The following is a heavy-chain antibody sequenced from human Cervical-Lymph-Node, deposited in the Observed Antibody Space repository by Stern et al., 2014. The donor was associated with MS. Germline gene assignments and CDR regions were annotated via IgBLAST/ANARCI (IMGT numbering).Heavy chain of an antibody. CDR1: GYIFTNYW. CDR3: ARHGRGADSSLPPTSSY. V-gene: IGHV5-51*01. D-gene: IGHD1-26*01. J-gene: IGHJ4*02. Sequence: VQLVQSGAEVKEPGESLKISCKGSGYIFTNYWIGWVRQMPGKGLESMGIIFPDDSDIRYSPSFEGQVTISADKSINTAFLQWNSLKASDTAMYCARHGRGADSSLPPTSSYWGRGTLVIVSS. CDR2: IFPDDSDI.